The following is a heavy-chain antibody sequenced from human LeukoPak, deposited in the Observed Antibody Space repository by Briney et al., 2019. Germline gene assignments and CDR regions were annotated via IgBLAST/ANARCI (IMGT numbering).Heavy chain of an antibody. CDR2: IIPIFGTA. D-gene: IGHD2-2*01. J-gene: IGHJ6*03. CDR1: GGTFSSYA. V-gene: IGHV1-69*05. CDR3: ARGVLGYCSSTSCPYGYYYYMDV. Sequence: ASVKVSCKASGGTFSSYAISWVRQAPRQGLEWMGGIIPIFGTANYAQKFQGRVTITTDESTSTAYMELSSLRSEDTAVYYCARGVLGYCSSTSCPYGYYYYMDVWGKGTTVTVSS.